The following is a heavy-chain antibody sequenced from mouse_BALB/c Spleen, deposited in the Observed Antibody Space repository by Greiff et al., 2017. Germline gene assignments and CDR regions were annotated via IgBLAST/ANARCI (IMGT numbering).Heavy chain of an antibody. V-gene: IGHV3-6*02. CDR3: AREEYGLAY. CDR2: ISYDGSN. J-gene: IGHJ3*01. Sequence: EESGPGLVKPSQSLSLTCSVTGYSITSGYYWNWIRQFPGNKLEWMGYISYDGSNNYNPSLKNRISITRDTSKNQFFLKLNSVTTEDTATYYCAREEYGLAYWGQGTLVTVSA. D-gene: IGHD2-10*02. CDR1: GYSITSGYY.